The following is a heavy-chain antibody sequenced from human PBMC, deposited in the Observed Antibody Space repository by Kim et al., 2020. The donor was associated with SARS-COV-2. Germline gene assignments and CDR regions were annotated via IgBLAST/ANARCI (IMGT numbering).Heavy chain of an antibody. D-gene: IGHD6-19*01. Sequence: GGSLRLSCAASGFTVSSNYMSWVRQAPGKGLEWVSVIYSGGSTYYADSVKGRFTISRDNSKNTLYLQMNSLRAEDTAVYYCASSGQNYYYYGMDVWGQGTTVTVSS. CDR3: ASSGQNYYYYGMDV. CDR1: GFTVSSNY. J-gene: IGHJ6*02. V-gene: IGHV3-53*01. CDR2: IYSGGST.